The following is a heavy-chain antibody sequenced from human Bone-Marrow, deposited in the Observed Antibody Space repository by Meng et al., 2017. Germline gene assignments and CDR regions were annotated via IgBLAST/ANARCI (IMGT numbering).Heavy chain of an antibody. CDR2: IKPDGSET. V-gene: IGHV3-7*01. D-gene: IGHD3/OR15-3a*01. CDR3: ARALGWGRFDS. CDR1: GFTFSSYG. Sequence: GESLKISCAASGFTFSSYGMHWVRQAPGKGLEWVASIKPDGSETKYVDSVKGRFTISRDNAKKSLLLQMKRLRVEDTAVYYCARALGWGRFDSWGQRTLVTCYS. J-gene: IGHJ5*01.